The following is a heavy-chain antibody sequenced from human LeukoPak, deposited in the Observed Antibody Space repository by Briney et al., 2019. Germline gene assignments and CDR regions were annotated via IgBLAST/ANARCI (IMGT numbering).Heavy chain of an antibody. Sequence: PGGSLRLSCGASGFTFSSYAMRWVRQAPGKGLEWVSAISGSGGSTYYADSVKGRFTISRDYSKNTMYLQMNSLRAEDTAVYYCAKDWIVVFTHYYYYGMDVWGQGTTVTVSS. CDR2: ISGSGGST. CDR3: AKDWIVVFTHYYYYGMDV. D-gene: IGHD3-22*01. CDR1: GFTFSSYA. V-gene: IGHV3-23*01. J-gene: IGHJ6*02.